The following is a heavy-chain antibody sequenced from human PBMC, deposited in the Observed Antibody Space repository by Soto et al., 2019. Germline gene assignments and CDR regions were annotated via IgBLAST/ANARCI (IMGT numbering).Heavy chain of an antibody. D-gene: IGHD1-26*01. CDR1: DGSISSYY. CDR3: ASQRVGGTYSFDY. Sequence: PSETLSLTCTVSDGSISSYYWSWIRQAPGKGLEWIGYIYYSGSTNFNPSLKSRVTISLDTSKNQFSLKLSSVTAADTAVYYCASQRVGGTYSFDYWGQGTLVTVSS. J-gene: IGHJ4*02. V-gene: IGHV4-59*01. CDR2: IYYSGST.